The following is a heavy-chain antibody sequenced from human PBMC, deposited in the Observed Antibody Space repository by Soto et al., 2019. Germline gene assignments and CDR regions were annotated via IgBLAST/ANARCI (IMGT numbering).Heavy chain of an antibody. CDR2: ISYDGSNK. Sequence: PGGSLRLSCAASGFTFSSYAMHWVRQAPGKGLEWVAVISYDGSNKYYADSVKGRFTISRDNSKNTLYLQMNSLRAEDTAVYYCARDVFKWELSLPDYWGQGTLVTVSS. CDR3: ARDVFKWELSLPDY. J-gene: IGHJ4*02. CDR1: GFTFSSYA. D-gene: IGHD1-26*01. V-gene: IGHV3-30-3*01.